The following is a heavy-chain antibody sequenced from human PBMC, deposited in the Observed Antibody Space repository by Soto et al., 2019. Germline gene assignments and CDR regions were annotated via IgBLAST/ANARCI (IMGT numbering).Heavy chain of an antibody. CDR3: AIATPYYYDSSGYSD. J-gene: IGHJ4*02. CDR1: GSTFSSYA. D-gene: IGHD3-22*01. V-gene: IGHV1-69*13. CDR2: IIPIFGTA. Sequence: SVKVSCKASGSTFSSYAISWVRQAPGQGLEWMGGIIPIFGTANYAQKFQGRVTITADESTSTAYMELSSLRSEDTAVYYCAIATPYYYDSSGYSDWGQGTLVT.